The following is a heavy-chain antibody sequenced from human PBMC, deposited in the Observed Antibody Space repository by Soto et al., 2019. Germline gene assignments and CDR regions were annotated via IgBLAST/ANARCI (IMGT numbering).Heavy chain of an antibody. V-gene: IGHV1-69*15. CDR3: AKDGGKDGYFVNWFDP. CDR1: GGTFSNYA. Sequence: QVQLVQSGAEVKKPGSSVKVSCKASGGTFSNYAITWVRQAPGQGLEWLGRIIPIFGSANYAQKFQGRVTITADESTTTAYMELSSVRSDDTAVYYCAKDGGKDGYFVNWFDPWGQGTLGTVSA. D-gene: IGHD5-12*01. CDR2: IIPIFGSA. J-gene: IGHJ5*02.